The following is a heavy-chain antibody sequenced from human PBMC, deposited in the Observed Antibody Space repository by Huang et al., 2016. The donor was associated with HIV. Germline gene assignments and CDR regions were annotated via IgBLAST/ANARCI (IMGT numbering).Heavy chain of an antibody. CDR3: ARDGPEYSNYLDF. CDR2: RNQDGSDA. Sequence: QLMEAGGGLVRPGGSLRIYCGVFGFKFDGFWRSWVRQAPGKGLDGVANRNQDGSDAYYVESVRGRFTISRDNSKNSLYLQMNGLTDEDTAVYYCARDGPEYSNYLDFWGPGTLVTV. V-gene: IGHV3-7*01. J-gene: IGHJ4*02. CDR1: GFKFDGFW. D-gene: IGHD4-4*01.